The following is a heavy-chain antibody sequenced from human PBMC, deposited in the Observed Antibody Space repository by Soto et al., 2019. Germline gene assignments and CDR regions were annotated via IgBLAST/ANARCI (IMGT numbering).Heavy chain of an antibody. V-gene: IGHV4-59*01. Sequence: SETLSLTCTVSGGSISSYYWSWIRQPPGKGLEWIGYIYYSGSTNYNPSLKSRVTISVDTSKNQFSLKLSSVTAADTAVYYCAREMMTTVNYYGMDVWGQGTTVTVSS. D-gene: IGHD4-4*01. CDR3: AREMMTTVNYYGMDV. CDR2: IYYSGST. J-gene: IGHJ6*02. CDR1: GGSISSYY.